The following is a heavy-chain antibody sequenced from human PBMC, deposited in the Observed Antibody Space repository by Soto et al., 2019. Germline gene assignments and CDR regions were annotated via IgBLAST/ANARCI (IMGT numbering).Heavy chain of an antibody. J-gene: IGHJ5*02. Sequence: XGSLRLSGAASGFTFSSYAMSWVRQAPGKGLEWVSAISGSGGSTYYADSVKGRFTISRDNSKNTLYLQMNSLRAEDTAVYYCAKDPHLFPAAPFDPWGQGTRVTAPQ. CDR1: GFTFSSYA. CDR3: AKDPHLFPAAPFDP. CDR2: ISGSGGST. V-gene: IGHV3-23*01. D-gene: IGHD2-2*01.